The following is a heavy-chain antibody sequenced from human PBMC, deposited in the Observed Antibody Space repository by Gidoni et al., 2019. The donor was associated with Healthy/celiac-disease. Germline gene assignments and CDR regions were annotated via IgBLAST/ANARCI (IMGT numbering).Heavy chain of an antibody. CDR1: GFSLSNARRG. Sequence: QVTLKESGSVLVKPTETLTLTCTVSGFSLSNARRGVSWIRQPPGKALEWLAHIFSNDEKSYSTSLKSRLTIPKNTSKSKVILTMTNMEPVDTATYYCAQMRGYLWFGRCIWGPGYYYYGMDVWGQGTTVTVSS. CDR3: AQMRGYLWFGRCIWGPGYYYYGMDV. J-gene: IGHJ6*02. V-gene: IGHV2-26*01. CDR2: IFSNDEK. D-gene: IGHD3-10*01.